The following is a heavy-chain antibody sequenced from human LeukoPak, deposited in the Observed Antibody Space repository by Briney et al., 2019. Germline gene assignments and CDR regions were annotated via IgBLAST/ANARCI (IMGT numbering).Heavy chain of an antibody. Sequence: GGSLRLSCAASGFTFSSYSMNWVRQAPGKGLEWVSYISSSTNTIYYADSVKGRFTISRNNAKNSLFLQMNSLRDEDTAVYYCARGGYGANDDAFDIWGQGTMVTVSS. V-gene: IGHV3-48*02. CDR1: GFTFSSYS. J-gene: IGHJ3*02. CDR3: ARGGYGANDDAFDI. D-gene: IGHD4-23*01. CDR2: ISSSTNTI.